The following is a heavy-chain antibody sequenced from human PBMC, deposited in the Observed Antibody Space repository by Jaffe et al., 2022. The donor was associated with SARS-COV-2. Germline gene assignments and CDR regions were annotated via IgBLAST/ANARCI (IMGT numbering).Heavy chain of an antibody. CDR1: GGSISSSSYY. CDR3: ARLGDSSGYYYPGWFDP. Sequence: QLQLQESGPGLVKPSETLSLTCTVSGGSISSSSYYWGWIRQPPGKGLEWIGSIYYSGSTYYNPSLKSRVTISVDTSKNQFSLKLSSVTAADTAVYYCARLGDSSGYYYPGWFDPWGQGTLVTVSS. CDR2: IYYSGST. D-gene: IGHD3-22*01. V-gene: IGHV4-39*01. J-gene: IGHJ5*02.